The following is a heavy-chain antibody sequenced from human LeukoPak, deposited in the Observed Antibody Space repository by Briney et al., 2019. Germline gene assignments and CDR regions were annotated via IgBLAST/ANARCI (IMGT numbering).Heavy chain of an antibody. Sequence: GASVKVSCKASGYTFTGHYMHWVRQAPGQALEWMGWVSPYSGDTNYAQNFEGRVTMTRGASMSTAFMELSRLTSDDTAVYYCARVRIEAAGRGLDYWGQGTLVTVSS. D-gene: IGHD6-13*01. J-gene: IGHJ4*02. V-gene: IGHV1-2*02. CDR3: ARVRIEAAGRGLDY. CDR2: VSPYSGDT. CDR1: GYTFTGHY.